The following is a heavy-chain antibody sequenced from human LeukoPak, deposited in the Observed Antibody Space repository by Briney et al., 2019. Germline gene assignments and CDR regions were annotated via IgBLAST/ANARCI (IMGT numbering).Heavy chain of an antibody. Sequence: PGGSLRLSCAASGFTFSSYAMSWVRQAPGKGLEWVSAISGSGGSTYYADSVKGRFTISRDNSRNTLHLQMNSLRAEDTAVYYCAKVDKPLQAGPDYWGQGTLVTVSS. CDR3: AKVDKPLQAGPDY. D-gene: IGHD1-1*01. CDR1: GFTFSSYA. CDR2: ISGSGGST. V-gene: IGHV3-23*01. J-gene: IGHJ4*02.